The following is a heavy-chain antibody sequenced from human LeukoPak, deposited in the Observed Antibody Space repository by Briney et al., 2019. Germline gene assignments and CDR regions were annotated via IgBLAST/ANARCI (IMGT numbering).Heavy chain of an antibody. D-gene: IGHD3-22*01. Sequence: QPGGSLRLSCAASGFTVSSNYMSWVRQAPGKGLEWVSVLYSGGSTYYADSVKGRFTISRDNSKNTLYLQMNSLRAEDTAVYYCARESYDSSGYRGHYFDYWGQGTLVTVSS. J-gene: IGHJ4*02. CDR1: GFTVSSNY. CDR3: ARESYDSSGYRGHYFDY. CDR2: LYSGGST. V-gene: IGHV3-53*01.